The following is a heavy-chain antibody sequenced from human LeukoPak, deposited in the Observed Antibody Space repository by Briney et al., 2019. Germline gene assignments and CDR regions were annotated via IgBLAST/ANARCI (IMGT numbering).Heavy chain of an antibody. J-gene: IGHJ6*02. CDR3: ARDKIYYYYGLDV. V-gene: IGHV3-74*01. CDR1: GFTFSSYS. Sequence: GGSLRLSCAASGFTFSSYSMNWVRQPPGKGLVWVSRINSDGSRTSYADSVKGRFTISRDNAKNTLYLQMNSLRAEDTAVYYCARDKIYYYYGLDVWGQGTTVTVSS. CDR2: INSDGSRT.